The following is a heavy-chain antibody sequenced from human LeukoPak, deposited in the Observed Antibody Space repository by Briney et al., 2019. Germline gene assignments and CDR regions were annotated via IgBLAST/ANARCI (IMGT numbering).Heavy chain of an antibody. CDR3: ARDPNDY. V-gene: IGHV3-30*03. CDR2: ISYDGSNK. J-gene: IGHJ4*02. Sequence: GGSLRLSCAASGFTFSTYSMNWVRQAPGKGLEWVAVISYDGSNKYYADSVKGRFTISRDNAKNSLYLQMNSLRDEDTAVYYCARDPNDYWGQGTLVTVSS. CDR1: GFTFSTYS.